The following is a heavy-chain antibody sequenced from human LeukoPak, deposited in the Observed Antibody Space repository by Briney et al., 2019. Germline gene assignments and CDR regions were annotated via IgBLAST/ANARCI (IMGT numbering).Heavy chain of an antibody. D-gene: IGHD6-19*01. CDR2: VSSNVYST. V-gene: IGHV3-64D*09. CDR1: GFTFSTYA. J-gene: IGHJ4*02. CDR3: VKDSKSSGWYVPPNFDY. Sequence: GGSLRLSCSASGFTFSTYAMHWVRQAPGKGLEYVSSVSSNVYSTHYADSVKGRFAISRDNYKNTLYLQMSSLRPEDTAVYYCVKDSKSSGWYVPPNFDYWGQGTLVTVSS.